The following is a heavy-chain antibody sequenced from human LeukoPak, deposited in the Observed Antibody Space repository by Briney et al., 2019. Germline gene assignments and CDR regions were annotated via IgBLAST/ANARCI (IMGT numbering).Heavy chain of an antibody. J-gene: IGHJ4*02. CDR3: ARLSRGSSAGFDY. Sequence: SETLSLTCSVSGGSINNYYWSWIRQPPGKGLEWIAYIYYSGSSNYNPSLKSRVTISVDTSKTQFSLKLSSVTAADTAVSFCARLSRGSSAGFDYWGQGILVIVSS. CDR1: GGSINNYY. D-gene: IGHD6-6*01. V-gene: IGHV4-59*03. CDR2: IYYSGSS.